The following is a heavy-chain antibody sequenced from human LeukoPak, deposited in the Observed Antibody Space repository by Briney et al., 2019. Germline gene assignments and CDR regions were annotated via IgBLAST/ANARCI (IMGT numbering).Heavy chain of an antibody. CDR3: AKVGFGSGSYYNRG. CDR2: ISASANST. CDR1: GFTFDIYA. J-gene: IGHJ4*02. Sequence: GGSLRLSCAASGFTFDIYAMTWVRQAPGKGPEWVSGISASANSTYYADSVKGRFTISRDNSKNTLYLQMNSLRAEDTAVYYCAKVGFGSGSYYNRGGGQGTLVTVSS. V-gene: IGHV3-23*01. D-gene: IGHD3-10*01.